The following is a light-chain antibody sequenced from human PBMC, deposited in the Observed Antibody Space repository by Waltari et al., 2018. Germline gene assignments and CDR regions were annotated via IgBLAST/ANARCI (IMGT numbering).Light chain of an antibody. CDR3: QRYGTLPAT. V-gene: IGKV3-20*01. Sequence: IVLTQSPGTLSLSPGVRATLSCRASQSVSRALRTLAWYQQKPGQAPRLLTYDASTRATGIPDRFSGSGSGTDFTLTISRLEPDDFAVYYCQRYGTLPATFGQGTKVEIK. CDR1: QSVSRALRT. J-gene: IGKJ1*01. CDR2: DAS.